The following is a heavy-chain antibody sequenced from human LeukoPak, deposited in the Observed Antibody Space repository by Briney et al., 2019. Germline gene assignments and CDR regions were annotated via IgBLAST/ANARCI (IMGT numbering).Heavy chain of an antibody. V-gene: IGHV1-2*02. J-gene: IGHJ4*02. D-gene: IGHD3-22*01. CDR1: GYTFTGYY. CDR3: ARSSYDSDLHSDDY. Sequence: ASVKVSCKASGYTFTGYYMHWVRQAPGQGLEWMGWIKPYIGDTNYVQKFQGRVTMTRDTSISTAFMELSRLIYDDTAVYYCARSSYDSDLHSDDYWGQGTLVTVSS. CDR2: IKPYIGDT.